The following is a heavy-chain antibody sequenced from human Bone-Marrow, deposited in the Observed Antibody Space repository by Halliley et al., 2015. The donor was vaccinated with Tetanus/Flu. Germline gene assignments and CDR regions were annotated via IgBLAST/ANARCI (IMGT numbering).Heavy chain of an antibody. V-gene: IGHV3-30*18. D-gene: IGHD1-7*01. Sequence: SLRLSCAASGFRFNDYGMHWVRQAPGKGLEWVAAISFEGSNTFYADSVKGRFTISRDNSKNTLELQMNSLTTDDTAVYYCVKDLRGVRWNYGFFHHWGPGALVTVSS. CDR2: ISFEGSNT. CDR3: VKDLRGVRWNYGFFHH. J-gene: IGHJ1*01. CDR1: GFRFNDYG.